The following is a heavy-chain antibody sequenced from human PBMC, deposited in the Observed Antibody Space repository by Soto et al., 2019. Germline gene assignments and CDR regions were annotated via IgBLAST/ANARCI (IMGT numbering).Heavy chain of an antibody. Sequence: GGSLRLSCAASGFTFSSYWMHWVPQAPGKGLVWISRINSDGSNTFYADSLKGRFTVSRDNAENTLYLQMNSLRAEDTAVYYCARGPLSGNYDSSGFVSYWGQGT. J-gene: IGHJ4*02. D-gene: IGHD3-22*01. CDR3: ARGPLSGNYDSSGFVSY. V-gene: IGHV3-74*01. CDR2: INSDGSNT. CDR1: GFTFSSYW.